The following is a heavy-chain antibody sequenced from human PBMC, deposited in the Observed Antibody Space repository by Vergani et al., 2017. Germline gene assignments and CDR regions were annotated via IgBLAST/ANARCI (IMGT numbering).Heavy chain of an antibody. J-gene: IGHJ6*03. CDR3: ARDVDDVGESYYYYYMDV. V-gene: IGHV1-69*04. D-gene: IGHD1-26*01. CDR2: IIPILGIA. CDR1: GGTFSSYA. Sequence: QVQLVQSGAEVKKPGSSVKVSCKASGGTFSSYAISWVRQAPGQGLEWMGRIIPILGIANYAQKFQGRVTITADKSTSTAYMELSSLRSEDTAVYYCARDVDDVGESYYYYYMDVWGKGTTVTAS.